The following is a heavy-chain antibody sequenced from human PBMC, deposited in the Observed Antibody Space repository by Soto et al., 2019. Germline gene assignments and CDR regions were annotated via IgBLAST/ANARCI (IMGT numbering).Heavy chain of an antibody. CDR2: MNPNSGNT. CDR1: GYTFTSYD. V-gene: IGHV1-8*01. Sequence: QVQLVQSGAEVKKPGASVKVSCKASGYTFTSYDINWVRQATGQGLEWMGWMNPNSGNTGYAQKFQGRVTMTRTTSISTAYMELSSLRSEDTAVYYCARVFHGYCSGGSCYESYWYFDLWGRGTLVTVSS. D-gene: IGHD2-15*01. J-gene: IGHJ2*01. CDR3: ARVFHGYCSGGSCYESYWYFDL.